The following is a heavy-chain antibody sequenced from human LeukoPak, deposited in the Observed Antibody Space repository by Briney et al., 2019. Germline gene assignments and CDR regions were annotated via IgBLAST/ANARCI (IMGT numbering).Heavy chain of an antibody. V-gene: IGHV3-30*03. CDR3: ARDTYDILTGYYKWAFDI. D-gene: IGHD3-9*01. J-gene: IGHJ3*02. CDR2: ISYEGRTT. CDR1: GFTFSNYG. Sequence: PGRSLRLSCAGAGFTFSNYGMHWVRQAPGKGLEWVAVISYEGRTTYYADSVKGRFTISRDNAKNSLYLQMNSLRAEDTAVYYCARDTYDILTGYYKWAFDIWGQGTMVTVSS.